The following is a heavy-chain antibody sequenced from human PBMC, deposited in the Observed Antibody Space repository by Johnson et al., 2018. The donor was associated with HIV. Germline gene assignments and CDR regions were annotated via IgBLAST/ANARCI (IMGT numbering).Heavy chain of an antibody. Sequence: QMQLVESGGGVVQPGRSLRLSCAASGLTFSSYAMHWVRQAPGKGLEGVAVISYEGSNKYYAASVKGRFTISRDNSKNPLPLQRGSLRADDMAVYYFARRTVSELGDAFDIWGQGTMVTVSS. CDR3: ARRTVSELGDAFDI. D-gene: IGHD7-27*01. CDR1: GLTFSSYA. CDR2: ISYEGSNK. V-gene: IGHV3-30*14. J-gene: IGHJ3*02.